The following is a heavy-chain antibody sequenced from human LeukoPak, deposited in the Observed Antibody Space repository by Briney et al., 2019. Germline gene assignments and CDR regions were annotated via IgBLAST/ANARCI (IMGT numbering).Heavy chain of an antibody. D-gene: IGHD6-25*01. V-gene: IGHV3-30*03. CDR1: GFTFSSFG. Sequence: GGSLRLSCAASGFTFSSFGMHWARPATGKGLEWVTVKSYDGNEKYYADSVKGRFTISRDNSKNTVYLQMNSLRAEDTAVYYCATGGTRAATGRMGFWGQGTLVTVSS. CDR2: KSYDGNEK. J-gene: IGHJ4*02. CDR3: ATGGTRAATGRMGF.